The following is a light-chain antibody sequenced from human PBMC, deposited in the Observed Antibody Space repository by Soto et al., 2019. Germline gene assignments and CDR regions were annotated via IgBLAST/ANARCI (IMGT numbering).Light chain of an antibody. CDR2: DVT. CDR3: SSYAGSNIWV. Sequence: QSALTQPPSASGSPGQSVTISCTGTSSDVGGYNFVSWYQQYPGKAPKLMIYDVTKRPSGVPDRFSGSKSGNTASLTVSGLQAEDEADYYCSSYAGSNIWVFGTGTKVNVL. CDR1: SSDVGGYNF. V-gene: IGLV2-8*01. J-gene: IGLJ1*01.